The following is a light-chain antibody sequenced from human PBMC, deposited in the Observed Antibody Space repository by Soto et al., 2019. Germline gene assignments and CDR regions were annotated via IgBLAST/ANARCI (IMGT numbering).Light chain of an antibody. CDR2: GAS. J-gene: IGKJ4*01. CDR1: QSINNY. Sequence: DIQMTQSPSSLSASVGDRVTITCRASQSINNYLSWYQQKPGKAPNLLIFGASTLQSGVPSRFSGSGSGTDFTLNISSLQPEEFATYYWLQSYRNPLTFRGGTKVEIK. CDR3: LQSYRNPLT. V-gene: IGKV1-39*01.